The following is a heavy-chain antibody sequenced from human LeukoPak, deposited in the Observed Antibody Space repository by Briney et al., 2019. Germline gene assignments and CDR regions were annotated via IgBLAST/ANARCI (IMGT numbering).Heavy chain of an antibody. CDR2: IYTSGST. V-gene: IGHV4-4*07. CDR1: GGSISSYY. J-gene: IGHJ4*02. Sequence: PSETLSLTCTVSGGSISSYYWSWIRQPAGKGLERIGCIYTSGSTNYNPSLKSRVSMSVDTSKNQFSLKLSSVTAADTAVYYCARSYYYDSSGYTDDYWGQGTLVTVSS. CDR3: ARSYYYDSSGYTDDY. D-gene: IGHD3-22*01.